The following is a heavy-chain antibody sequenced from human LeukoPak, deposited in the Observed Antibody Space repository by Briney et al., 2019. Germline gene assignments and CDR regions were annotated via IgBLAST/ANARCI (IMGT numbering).Heavy chain of an antibody. CDR3: ARDSYTYGLDY. D-gene: IGHD4-17*01. CDR2: INHSGST. CDR1: GGSFSGYY. V-gene: IGHV4-34*01. J-gene: IGHJ4*02. Sequence: SETPSLTCAVYGGSFSGYYWSWIRQPPGKGLEWIGEINHSGSTNYNPSLKSRVTISVDTSKNQFSLKLSSVTAADTAVYYCARDSYTYGLDYWGQGTLVTVSS.